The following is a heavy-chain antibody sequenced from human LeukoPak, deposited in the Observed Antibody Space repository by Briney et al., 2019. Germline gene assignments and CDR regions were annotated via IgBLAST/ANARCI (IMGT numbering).Heavy chain of an antibody. D-gene: IGHD3-10*01. CDR3: ARLYRRGSGSHYYYYYGMDV. V-gene: IGHV4-59*12. J-gene: IGHJ6*02. CDR2: IYYSGST. Sequence: SETLSLTCTVSGGSISSYYWSWIRQPPGKGLEWIGYIYYSGSTNYNPSLKSRVTISVDTSKNQFSLKLSSVTAADTAVYYCARLYRRGSGSHYYYYYGMDVWGQGTTVTVSS. CDR1: GGSISSYY.